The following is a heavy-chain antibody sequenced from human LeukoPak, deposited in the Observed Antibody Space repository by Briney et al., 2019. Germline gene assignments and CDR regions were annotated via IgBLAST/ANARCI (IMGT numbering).Heavy chain of an antibody. D-gene: IGHD1-26*01. Sequence: GGSLRLSCAASGFTFSSYGMNWVRQAPGKGLEWVSSIGTSSSYIYYADSVKGRFTISRDNSKNTLYLQMNSLRAEDTAVYYCAKDSVVGVTLFRDGFDIWGQGTMVTVSS. CDR1: GFTFSSYG. V-gene: IGHV3-21*04. CDR3: AKDSVVGVTLFRDGFDI. CDR2: IGTSSSYI. J-gene: IGHJ3*02.